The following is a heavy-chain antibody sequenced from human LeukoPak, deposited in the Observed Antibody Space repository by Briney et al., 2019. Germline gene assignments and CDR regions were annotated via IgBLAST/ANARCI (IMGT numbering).Heavy chain of an antibody. CDR1: GYTFTSYD. CDR2: MNPNSGNT. V-gene: IGHV1-8*01. CDR3: ARGSRVSGVRGVTFDY. Sequence: ASVKVSCKASGYTFTSYDINWVRQATGQGLEWMGWMNPNSGNTGYAQKFQGRVTMTRNTSITTAYMELSSLRSEDTAVYYCARGSRVSGVRGVTFDYWGQGSLVTASS. D-gene: IGHD3-10*01. J-gene: IGHJ4*02.